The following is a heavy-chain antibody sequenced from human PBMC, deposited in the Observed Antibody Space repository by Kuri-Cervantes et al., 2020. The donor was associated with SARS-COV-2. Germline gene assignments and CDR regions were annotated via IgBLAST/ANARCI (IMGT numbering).Heavy chain of an antibody. CDR1: GGSISSSSYY. CDR2: INHSGST. J-gene: IGHJ1*01. CDR3: ARVPEGGYSFQH. V-gene: IGHV4-39*07. D-gene: IGHD6-13*01. Sequence: SETLSLTCTVSGGSISSSSYYWGWIRQPPGKGLEWIGEINHSGSTNYNPSLKSRVTISVDTSKNQFSLKLSSVTAAGTAVYYCARVPEGGYSFQHWGQGTLVTVSS.